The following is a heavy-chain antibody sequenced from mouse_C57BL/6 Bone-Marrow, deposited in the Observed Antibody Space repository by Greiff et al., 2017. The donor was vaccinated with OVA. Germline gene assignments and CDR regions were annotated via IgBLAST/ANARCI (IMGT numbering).Heavy chain of an antibody. J-gene: IGHJ2*01. V-gene: IGHV1-82*01. CDR2: IYPGDGDT. CDR3: ATPYYYGSSYY. Sequence: QVQLKQSGPELVKPGASVKISCKASGYAFSSSWMNWVKQRPGKGLEWIGRIYPGDGDTNYNGKFKGKATLTADKSSSTAYMQLSSLTSEDSAVYFCATPYYYGSSYYWGQGTTLTVSS. CDR1: GYAFSSSW. D-gene: IGHD1-1*01.